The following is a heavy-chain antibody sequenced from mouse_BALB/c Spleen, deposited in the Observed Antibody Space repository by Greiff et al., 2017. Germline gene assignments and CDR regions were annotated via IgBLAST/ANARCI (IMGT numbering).Heavy chain of an antibody. CDR1: GYSITSDYV. V-gene: IGHV3-2*02. J-gene: IGHJ3*01. CDR2: ISYSGST. Sequence: VQLKESGPGLVKPSQSLSLTCTVTGYSITSDYVWNWIRQFPGNKLEWMGYISYSGSTSYNPSLKSRISITRDTSKNQFFLQLNSVTTEDTAAYYCARSLYYDYAGFAYWGQGTLVTVSA. D-gene: IGHD2-4*01. CDR3: ARSLYYDYAGFAY.